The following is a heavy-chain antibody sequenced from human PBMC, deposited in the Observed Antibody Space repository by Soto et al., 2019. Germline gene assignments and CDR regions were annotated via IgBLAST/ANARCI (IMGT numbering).Heavy chain of an antibody. CDR2: ISWNSGSI. CDR3: AKDVKGNYDTSVNYFAY. D-gene: IGHD3-22*01. Sequence: EVHLVESGGGLVQPGRSLRLSCAASGLIFDDYDMHWVRQAPGKGLEWVSGISWNSGSIGYADSVKGRFTISRDNAKNSLYLQMNSLRAEDTAFYYCAKDVKGNYDTSVNYFAYCGQGTLVTVSS. J-gene: IGHJ4*02. V-gene: IGHV3-9*01. CDR1: GLIFDDYD.